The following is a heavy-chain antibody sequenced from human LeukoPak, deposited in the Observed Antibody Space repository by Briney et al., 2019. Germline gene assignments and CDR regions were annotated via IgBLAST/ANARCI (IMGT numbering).Heavy chain of an antibody. D-gene: IGHD3-3*01. V-gene: IGHV3-72*01. Sequence: TGGSLRLSCAASGFTFSNAWMSWVRQAPGKGLEWVGRITNKPKSYNTEYAASVKGRFTISRDDSKNSLYLQMNSLKTEDTAVYYCARGFHYDFWSGSYYFDYWGQGTLVTVSS. CDR2: ITNKPKSYNT. J-gene: IGHJ4*02. CDR3: ARGFHYDFWSGSYYFDY. CDR1: GFTFSNAW.